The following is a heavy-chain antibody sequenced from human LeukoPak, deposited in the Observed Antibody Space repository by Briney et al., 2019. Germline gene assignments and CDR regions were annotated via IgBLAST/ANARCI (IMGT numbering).Heavy chain of an antibody. Sequence: TGGSLRLSCAASGFTFSSYTMTWVRQAPGKGLEWVSSITFSDGFTYYADSVKGRFTISRDNSKNTLFLQMSSLRAEDTAVYYCAKEERYFDYWGQGTLVTVSS. D-gene: IGHD1-1*01. CDR3: AKEERYFDY. CDR2: ITFSDGFT. J-gene: IGHJ4*02. V-gene: IGHV3-23*01. CDR1: GFTFSSYT.